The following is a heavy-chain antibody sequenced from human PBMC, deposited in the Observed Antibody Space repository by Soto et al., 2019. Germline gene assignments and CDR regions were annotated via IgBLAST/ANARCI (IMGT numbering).Heavy chain of an antibody. J-gene: IGHJ5*02. Sequence: PGGSLRLSCAASGFTFSSYSMNWVRQAPGKGLEWVSYISSSSSTIYYADSVKGRFTISRDNAKNSLYLQMNSLRDEDTAVYYCARDKDSSGWYNWFDPWGQGTLVTLSS. CDR1: GFTFSSYS. D-gene: IGHD6-19*01. V-gene: IGHV3-48*02. CDR2: ISSSSSTI. CDR3: ARDKDSSGWYNWFDP.